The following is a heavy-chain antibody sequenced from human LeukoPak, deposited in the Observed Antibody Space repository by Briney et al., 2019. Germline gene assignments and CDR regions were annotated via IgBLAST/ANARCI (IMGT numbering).Heavy chain of an antibody. CDR3: ARQGSSGWYGRDAFDI. CDR1: GYSFTSYW. J-gene: IGHJ3*02. D-gene: IGHD6-19*01. Sequence: GESLKISCKGSGYSFTSYWIGWVRQMPGKGLEWMGIIYPGDSDTRYSPSFQGQVTISADKSISTAYLQWSSLKASDTAMYYCARQGSSGWYGRDAFDIWGQGTMVTVSS. CDR2: IYPGDSDT. V-gene: IGHV5-51*01.